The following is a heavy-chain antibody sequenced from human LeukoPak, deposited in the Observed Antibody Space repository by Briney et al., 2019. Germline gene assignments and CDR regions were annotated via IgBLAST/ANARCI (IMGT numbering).Heavy chain of an antibody. V-gene: IGHV4-4*09. CDR1: GGSISSYY. CDR2: IYTSGST. D-gene: IGHD6-13*01. Sequence: SETLSLTCTVSGGSISSYYWSWIRQPPGKGLEWIGYIYTSGSTNYNPSLKSRVTISVDTSKNQFSLKLSSVTAADTAVYYCARRFGSWYYAFDIWGQGTLVTVSS. J-gene: IGHJ4*02. CDR3: ARRFGSWYYAFDI.